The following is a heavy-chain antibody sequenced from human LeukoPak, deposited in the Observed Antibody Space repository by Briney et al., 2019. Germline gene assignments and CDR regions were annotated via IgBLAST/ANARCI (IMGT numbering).Heavy chain of an antibody. V-gene: IGHV3-23*01. CDR3: AKDRTLTGITMVRGVTSFDY. D-gene: IGHD3-10*01. Sequence: GGSLRLSCAASGFTFSSYAMSCVREAPGKGLEWVSAISGSGGSTYYADSVKGRFTISRDNSKNTLYLQMNSLRAEDTAVYYCAKDRTLTGITMVRGVTSFDYWGQGTLVTVSS. J-gene: IGHJ4*02. CDR2: ISGSGGST. CDR1: GFTFSSYA.